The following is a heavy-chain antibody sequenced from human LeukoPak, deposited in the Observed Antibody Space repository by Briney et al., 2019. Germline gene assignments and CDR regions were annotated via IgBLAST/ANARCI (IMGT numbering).Heavy chain of an antibody. CDR2: IYTSGST. D-gene: IGHD5-18*01. CDR3: ASGERGYSYGSSFYYYYGMDV. V-gene: IGHV4-61*02. Sequence: SQTLSLTCTVSGGSISSGRYYWSWIRQPAGKGLEWVGRIYTSGSTNYNPSLKSRVTISVDTSKNQFSLKLSFVTAADTAVYYCASGERGYSYGSSFYYYYGMDVWGQGTTVTVSS. CDR1: GGSISSGRYY. J-gene: IGHJ6*02.